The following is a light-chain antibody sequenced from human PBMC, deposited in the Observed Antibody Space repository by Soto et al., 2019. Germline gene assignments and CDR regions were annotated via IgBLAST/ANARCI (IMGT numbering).Light chain of an antibody. CDR3: CSYATSISYV. CDR1: SIYVGTYNL. CDR2: DGT. Sequence: QSVLAQPASVSGSPGQSITISSTGTSIYVGTYNLVSWYQHHPGKAPKLLIYDGTKRPSGVSNRFSGSKSGNTASLTISGLQAEDEADYYCCSYATSISYVFGTGTKVTVL. J-gene: IGLJ1*01. V-gene: IGLV2-23*01.